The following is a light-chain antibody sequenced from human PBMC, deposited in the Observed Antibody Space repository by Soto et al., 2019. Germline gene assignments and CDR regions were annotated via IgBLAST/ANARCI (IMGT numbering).Light chain of an antibody. Sequence: EIVLTQSPGTLSLSPGERATLSCRASQSVSSSYLAWYQQKPGQAPRLLIFAASSRASGIPDRFSGSGSGTDFTLTISRLEPEDFALVYCQYHGSSPITFGQGTRLENK. CDR3: QYHGSSPIT. V-gene: IGKV3-20*01. J-gene: IGKJ5*01. CDR1: QSVSSSY. CDR2: AAS.